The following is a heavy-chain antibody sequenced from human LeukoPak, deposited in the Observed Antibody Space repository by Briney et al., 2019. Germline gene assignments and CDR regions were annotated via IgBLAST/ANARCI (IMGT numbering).Heavy chain of an antibody. D-gene: IGHD7-27*01. CDR3: ARGGLGIESY. Sequence: PSETLSLTCAVYGGSFSGYYWSWIRQPPGKGLEWIGEINHSGSTNYNPSLKSRVTISVDTSKNQFSLKLSSVTAADTAVYYCARGGLGIESYWGQGTLVTVSS. J-gene: IGHJ4*02. CDR2: INHSGST. V-gene: IGHV4-34*01. CDR1: GGSFSGYY.